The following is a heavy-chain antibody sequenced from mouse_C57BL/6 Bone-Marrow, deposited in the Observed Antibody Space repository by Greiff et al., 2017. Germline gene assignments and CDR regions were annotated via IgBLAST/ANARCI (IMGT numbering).Heavy chain of an antibody. V-gene: IGHV1-15*01. CDR1: GYTFTDYE. J-gene: IGHJ3*01. CDR3: TGYYGTCFAY. Sequence: QVQLQQSGAELVRPGASVTLSCKASGYTFTDYEMHWVKQTPVHGLEWIGAIDPDTGGTAYNQKFKGKAILTAVKSSSTAYMELRSLTSEDSAVYYCTGYYGTCFAYWGQGTLVTVSA. CDR2: IDPDTGGT. D-gene: IGHD1-2*01.